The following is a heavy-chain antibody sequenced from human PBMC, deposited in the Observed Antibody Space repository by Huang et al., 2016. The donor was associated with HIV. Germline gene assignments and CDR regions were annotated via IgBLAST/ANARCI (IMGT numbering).Heavy chain of an antibody. J-gene: IGHJ4*02. CDR1: GYNFDSYW. D-gene: IGHD3-10*01. CDR3: ARQGLWLPPTDPFDY. Sequence: EVHLVQSGAEVKEPGESLKISCQASGYNFDSYWIGWVRQMPGKGLEWSGGIYPGDSDTRYDSSVRGQVTISADQSINTAYLQWSSLKASDTAIYFCARQGLWLPPTDPFDYWGQGTPVTVSA. V-gene: IGHV5-51*01. CDR2: IYPGDSDT.